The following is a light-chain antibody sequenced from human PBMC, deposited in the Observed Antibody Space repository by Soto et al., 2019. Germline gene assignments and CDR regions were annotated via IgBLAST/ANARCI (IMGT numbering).Light chain of an antibody. J-gene: IGKJ1*01. CDR3: QQYGSAGT. V-gene: IGKV3-20*01. CDR2: GAS. CDR1: QSVSNNY. Sequence: EIVLTQSPGTLSLSPGERATLSCRASQSVSNNYLAWYQQKPGQAPRLLIYGASNRATGITDRFSGSGSGTDFTLTISRLEAEDFAVYYCQQYGSAGTFGQGTKVEFK.